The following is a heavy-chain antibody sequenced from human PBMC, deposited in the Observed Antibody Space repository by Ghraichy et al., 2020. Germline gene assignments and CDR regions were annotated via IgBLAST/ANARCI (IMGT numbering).Heavy chain of an antibody. D-gene: IGHD6-13*01. V-gene: IGHV3-23*01. CDR3: AKAAAGGYFDY. Sequence: GGGGEARGRGVDGGSAMSGSGGSTYYADSVKGRFTISRDNSKNTLYLQMNSLRAEDTAVYYCAKAAAGGYFDYWGQGTLVTVSS. J-gene: IGHJ4*02. CDR2: MSGSGGST.